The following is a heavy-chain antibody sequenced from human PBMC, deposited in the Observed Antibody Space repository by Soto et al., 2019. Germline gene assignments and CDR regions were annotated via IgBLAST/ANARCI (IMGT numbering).Heavy chain of an antibody. V-gene: IGHV4-30-2*01. CDR2: IYHSGST. CDR3: ARCGGDCYSYPNFDY. D-gene: IGHD2-21*02. J-gene: IGHJ4*02. CDR1: GGSISSGGYS. Sequence: SETLSLTCAVSGGSISSGGYSWSWIRQPPGKGLEWIGYIYHSGSTYYNPSLKSRVTISVDRSKNQFSLKLSSVTAADTAVYYCARCGGDCYSYPNFDYWGQGTLVTVSS.